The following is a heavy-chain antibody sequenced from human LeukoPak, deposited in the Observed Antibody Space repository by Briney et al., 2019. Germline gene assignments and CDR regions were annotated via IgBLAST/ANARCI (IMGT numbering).Heavy chain of an antibody. J-gene: IGHJ4*02. Sequence: GESLKISCKGSGYSFTSYWNGWVRQMPGKGLEWMGIIYPGDSDTRYSPSFQGQVTISADKSISTAYLQWSSLKASDTAMYYCARRQHYYDSSGYYSRYYFDYWGQGTLVTVSS. V-gene: IGHV5-51*01. CDR2: IYPGDSDT. D-gene: IGHD3-22*01. CDR3: ARRQHYYDSSGYYSRYYFDY. CDR1: GYSFTSYW.